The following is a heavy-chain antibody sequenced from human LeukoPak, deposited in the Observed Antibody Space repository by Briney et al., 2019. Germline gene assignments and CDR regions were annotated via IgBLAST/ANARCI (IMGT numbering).Heavy chain of an antibody. CDR2: IYYSGST. D-gene: IGHD5-18*01. V-gene: IGHV4-59*01. CDR1: GGSISSYY. J-gene: IGHJ6*03. Sequence: PSETLSLTCTVSGGSISSYYWSWIRQPPGKGLEWIGYIYYSGSTNYNPSLKSRVTISVDTSKNQFSLKLSSLTAADTAVYYCARETSGYSYGEGYYYYYYMDVWGKGTTVTVSS. CDR3: ARETSGYSYGEGYYYYYYMDV.